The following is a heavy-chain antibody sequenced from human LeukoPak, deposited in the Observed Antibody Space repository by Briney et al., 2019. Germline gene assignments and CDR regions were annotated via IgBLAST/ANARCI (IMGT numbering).Heavy chain of an antibody. J-gene: IGHJ4*02. CDR3: ARDAYYYDSSGTHRFDY. CDR2: INHSGST. V-gene: IGHV4-34*01. CDR1: GGSFSGYY. D-gene: IGHD3-22*01. Sequence: SETLSLTCAVYGGSFSGYYWSWIRQPPGKGLEWIGEINHSGSTNYNPSLKSRVTISVDTSKNQFSLKLSSVTAADTAVYYCARDAYYYDSSGTHRFDYWGQGTLVTVSS.